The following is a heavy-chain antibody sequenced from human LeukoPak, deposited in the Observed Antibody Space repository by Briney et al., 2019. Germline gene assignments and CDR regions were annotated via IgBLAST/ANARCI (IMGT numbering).Heavy chain of an antibody. CDR3: VRVNTYYYDSSPS. J-gene: IGHJ4*02. CDR1: GLTFSDYY. D-gene: IGHD3-22*01. V-gene: IGHV3-11*04. Sequence: GGSLRLSCAASGLTFSDYYMSWIRQAPGKGRGWVSYISSSGSTIYYADSVKGRFTISRDNAKNSLYLQMNSLRAEDTAVYYCVRVNTYYYDSSPSWGQGTLVIVSS. CDR2: ISSSGSTI.